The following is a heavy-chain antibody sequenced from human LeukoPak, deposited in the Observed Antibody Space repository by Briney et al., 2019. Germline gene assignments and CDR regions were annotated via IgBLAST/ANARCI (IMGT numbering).Heavy chain of an antibody. J-gene: IGHJ4*02. CDR1: GFTFSSYA. D-gene: IGHD6-25*01. Sequence: GRSLRLSCAASGFTFSSYAMHWVRQAPGKGLEWVAVISYDGSNKYYADSVKGRFTISRDNSKNTLYLQMNSLRAEDTAVYYCARDHERRERIDYWGQGTLVTVSS. CDR2: ISYDGSNK. V-gene: IGHV3-30-3*01. CDR3: ARDHERRERIDY.